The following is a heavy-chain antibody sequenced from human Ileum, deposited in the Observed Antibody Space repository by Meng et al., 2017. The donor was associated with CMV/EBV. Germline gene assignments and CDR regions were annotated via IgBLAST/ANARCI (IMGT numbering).Heavy chain of an antibody. J-gene: IGHJ4*02. V-gene: IGHV4-4*07. CDR1: RGSSNNYN. CDR2: CYSIDTY. Sequence: QSPVPRIHRPCETLSLTCTVTRGSSNNYNCSWSRQTAGNGLEWIGRCYSIDTYNYHPSLNSRVTMSLDTSKKQFSLILSSVTAADTARYYCARGPGASTREGFDLWGLGTLVTVSS. CDR3: ARGPGASTREGFDL. D-gene: IGHD1-26*01.